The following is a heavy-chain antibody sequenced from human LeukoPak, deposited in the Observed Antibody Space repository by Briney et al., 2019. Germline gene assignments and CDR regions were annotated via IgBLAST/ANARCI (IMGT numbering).Heavy chain of an antibody. D-gene: IGHD6-19*01. V-gene: IGHV1-8*01. CDR3: AISTGWYRFDY. CDR1: GYTFTNYD. CDR2: MRPNTGDT. Sequence: EASVKVSCKASGYTFTNYDFNWVRQAPGQGLEWLGWMRPNTGDTHSALKFQGRVTMTRDTSITTAYMELSSLAPDDTAVYFCAISTGWYRFDYWGQGTKVTVSS. J-gene: IGHJ4*02.